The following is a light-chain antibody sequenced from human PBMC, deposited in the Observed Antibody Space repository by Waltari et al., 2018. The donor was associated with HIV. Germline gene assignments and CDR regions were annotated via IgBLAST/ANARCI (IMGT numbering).Light chain of an antibody. J-gene: IGKJ5*01. CDR2: DAS. Sequence: DIHMTQSPSSLSASVGDRVTITCQANQDISNSLYWYQLKPGKAPRLLIYDASKLEVGAPSRFSGSGSGTTFTFTITSLQPEDFATYSCQQYHQFLGTFGKGTRL. V-gene: IGKV1-33*01. CDR3: QQYHQFLGT. CDR1: QDISNS.